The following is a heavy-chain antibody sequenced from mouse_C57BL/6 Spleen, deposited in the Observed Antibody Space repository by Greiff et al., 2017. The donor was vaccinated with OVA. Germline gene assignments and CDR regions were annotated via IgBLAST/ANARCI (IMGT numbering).Heavy chain of an antibody. Sequence: VQLQQSGADLAKPGASVTLSCKASGYTFTSYWMHWVNQRPGQGLEWIGYINPSSGYTKSNQKFKDKATMTADKSSSTAYMQLSSLTYEDYAVYYCARWTGVDAMDYWGQGTSVTVSS. CDR1: GYTFTSYW. CDR3: ARWTGVDAMDY. CDR2: INPSSGYT. V-gene: IGHV1-7*01. J-gene: IGHJ4*01. D-gene: IGHD1-1*01.